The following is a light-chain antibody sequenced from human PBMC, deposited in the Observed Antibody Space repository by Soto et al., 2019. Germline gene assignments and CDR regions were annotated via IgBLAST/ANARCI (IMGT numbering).Light chain of an antibody. Sequence: QPVLTQSSSASASLGSSVKLTCTLSSGHSSYIIAWHQQKPGKAPRYLMKLEGSGSYNKGSGVPDRFSGSSSGADRYLTISKLQFEDEADYYCETWDSNTRVFGGGTKLTVL. CDR2: LEGSGSY. CDR3: ETWDSNTRV. V-gene: IGLV4-60*02. CDR1: SGHSSYI. J-gene: IGLJ2*01.